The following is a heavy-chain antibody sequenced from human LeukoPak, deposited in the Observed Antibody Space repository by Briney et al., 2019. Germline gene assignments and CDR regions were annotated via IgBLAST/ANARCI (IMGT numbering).Heavy chain of an antibody. CDR1: GGSFSGYY. CDR2: INHSGST. J-gene: IGHJ6*03. Sequence: SETLSLTCAVYGGSFSGYYWSWIRQPPGKGLEWIGEINHSGSTNYNPSLKSRVTISVDTSKNQFSLKLSSVTAADTAVYYCARTWISRGMDVWGKGTTVTVSS. V-gene: IGHV4-34*01. CDR3: ARTWISRGMDV. D-gene: IGHD1-1*01.